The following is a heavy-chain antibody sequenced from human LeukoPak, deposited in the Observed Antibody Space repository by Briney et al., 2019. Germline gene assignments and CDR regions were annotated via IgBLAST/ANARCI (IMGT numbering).Heavy chain of an antibody. CDR3: AKVFRRGELWPLDS. Sequence: GGSLRLSCAASGFTFNRDAMTWVRQAPGKGLEWVSSISRSGDSAYYADSAKGRFTITRDNSQNTLYLQMNSMRAEDTAVYYCAKVFRRGELWPLDSWGQGTLVIVSS. D-gene: IGHD1-26*01. CDR2: ISRSGDSA. J-gene: IGHJ5*01. V-gene: IGHV3-23*01. CDR1: GFTFNRDA.